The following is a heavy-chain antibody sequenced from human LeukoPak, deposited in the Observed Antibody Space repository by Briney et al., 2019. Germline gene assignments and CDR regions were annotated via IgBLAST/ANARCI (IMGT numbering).Heavy chain of an antibody. CDR1: GFTFSTYA. J-gene: IGHJ4*02. V-gene: IGHV3-23*01. CDR3: AKETLPTLPHYLDY. Sequence: GGSLRLSCAASGFTFSTYALNWVRQAPGKGLEWVSFISHGGGTTFYADSVKGRFTISTDNSKSTLYLQMNSLRAEDTAVYYCAKETLPTLPHYLDYWGQGTLVTVSS. D-gene: IGHD2/OR15-2a*01. CDR2: ISHGGGTT.